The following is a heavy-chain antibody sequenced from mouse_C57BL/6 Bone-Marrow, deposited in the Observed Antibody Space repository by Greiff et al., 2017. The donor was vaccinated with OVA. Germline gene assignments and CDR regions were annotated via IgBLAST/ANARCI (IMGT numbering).Heavy chain of an antibody. J-gene: IGHJ4*01. CDR3: ARHGPITTVVATDYAMDY. Sequence: DVKLVESGGGLVQPGGSLKLSCAASGFTFSDYGMAWVRQAPRKGPEWVAFISNLAYSIYYADTVTGRFTISRENAKNTLYLEMSSLRSEDTAMYYCARHGPITTVVATDYAMDYWGQGTSVTVSS. CDR2: ISNLAYSI. V-gene: IGHV5-15*01. D-gene: IGHD1-1*01. CDR1: GFTFSDYG.